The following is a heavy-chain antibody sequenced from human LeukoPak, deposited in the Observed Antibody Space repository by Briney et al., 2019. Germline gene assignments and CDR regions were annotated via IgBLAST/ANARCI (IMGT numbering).Heavy chain of an antibody. D-gene: IGHD6-13*01. Sequence: GGSLRLSCAASGFTFSSYAMSWVRQPPGKGLEWVSTISGSADSTYYADSVKGRFTISRDNSKNTVYLQMNSLRAEDTAVYYCAKVILRQQLVPFDYWGQGTLVTVSS. J-gene: IGHJ4*02. CDR2: ISGSADST. CDR3: AKVILRQQLVPFDY. V-gene: IGHV3-23*01. CDR1: GFTFSSYA.